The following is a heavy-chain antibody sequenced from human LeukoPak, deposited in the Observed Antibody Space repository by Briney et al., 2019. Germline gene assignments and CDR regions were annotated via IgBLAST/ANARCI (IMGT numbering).Heavy chain of an antibody. CDR2: MKGTGET. CDR3: ARASWVSSADAVW. D-gene: IGHD3-16*01. J-gene: IGHJ4*02. Sequence: GGSLRLSCAASGLSFSSFSMSWVRQPPARGLQWLSSMKGTGETFYADSVRGRFTLSRDDSRNKVYLQLNNLRVEDTAVYYCARASWVSSADAVWWGQGTVVTVSS. V-gene: IGHV3-23*01. CDR1: GLSFSSFS.